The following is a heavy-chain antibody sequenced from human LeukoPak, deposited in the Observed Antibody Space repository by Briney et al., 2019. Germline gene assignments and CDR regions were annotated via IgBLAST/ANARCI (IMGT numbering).Heavy chain of an antibody. J-gene: IGHJ4*02. CDR2: IKLDGSEK. CDR1: GFTFRSYS. CDR3: ARGKDGDYAFLDY. V-gene: IGHV3-7*01. Sequence: GGSLRLSCAASGFTFRSYSINWVRQAPGKGLEWVAHIKLDGSEKYYVDSVKGRFTISRDNAENSVYLQMNSLRGEDTAFYYCARGKDGDYAFLDYWGQGTLVTVSS. D-gene: IGHD4-17*01.